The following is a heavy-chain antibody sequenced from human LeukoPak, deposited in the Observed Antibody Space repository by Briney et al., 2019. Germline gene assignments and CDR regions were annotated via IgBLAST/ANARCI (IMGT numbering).Heavy chain of an antibody. CDR2: ISASGST. Sequence: PSETLSLTCTVSGGPIRSYYWGWVRQPAGKRLKWIGRISASGSTDYNPSLKSRVTMSVDTSKNQFSLRLSSVTAADTAVYYCSREGRSSTPGYWGQGALVTVSS. D-gene: IGHD2-15*01. CDR3: SREGRSSTPGY. CDR1: GGPIRSYY. V-gene: IGHV4-4*07. J-gene: IGHJ4*02.